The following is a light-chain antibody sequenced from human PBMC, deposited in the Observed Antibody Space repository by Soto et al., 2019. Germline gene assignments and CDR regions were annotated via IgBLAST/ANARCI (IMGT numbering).Light chain of an antibody. CDR1: QSVSSSY. CDR3: QQYASPIT. J-gene: IGKJ3*01. Sequence: EIVLTQSPGTLSLSPGERATLSCRASQSVSSSYLAWYQQKPGQAPRLLIYGASSRATGIPDRFSGSGSGTDFTLTISRLEPEDFAVYYCQQYASPITLGPGTKVDIK. V-gene: IGKV3-20*01. CDR2: GAS.